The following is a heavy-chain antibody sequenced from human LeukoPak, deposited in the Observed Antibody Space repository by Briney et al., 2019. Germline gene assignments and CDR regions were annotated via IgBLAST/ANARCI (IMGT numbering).Heavy chain of an antibody. J-gene: IGHJ4*02. CDR2: IYYSGST. CDR1: GSMYNYY. CDR3: ARVIHSSSWYPLDY. D-gene: IGHD6-13*01. Sequence: SETLSLTCTVSGSMYNYYWSWIRQPPGKGLEWIGYIYYSGSTNYNPSLKSRVTISVDTSKNQFFLKLSSVTAADTAVYYCARVIHSSSWYPLDYWGQGTLVTVSS. V-gene: IGHV4-59*01.